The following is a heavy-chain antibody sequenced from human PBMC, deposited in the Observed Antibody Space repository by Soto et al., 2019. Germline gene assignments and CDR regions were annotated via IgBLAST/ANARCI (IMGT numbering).Heavy chain of an antibody. Sequence: SLRLSCAASGFTFSSYAMSWVRQAPGKGLEWVSAISGSGGSTYYADSVKGRFTISRDNSKNTLYLQMNSLRAEDTAVYYCAKDIYGYGLYNWFDPWGQGTLVTVSS. CDR1: GFTFSSYA. J-gene: IGHJ5*02. V-gene: IGHV3-23*01. D-gene: IGHD5-18*01. CDR3: AKDIYGYGLYNWFDP. CDR2: ISGSGGST.